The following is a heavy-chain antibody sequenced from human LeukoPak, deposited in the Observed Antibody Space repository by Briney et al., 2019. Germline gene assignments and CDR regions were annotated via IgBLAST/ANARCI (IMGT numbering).Heavy chain of an antibody. Sequence: ASVKVSCKASGYTFTSTEIMWVRQATVQVLEWMGWMNPNSGDTGYAQKFKGRVTMTRDTSTSTAYMELSRLRFEDTAVYYCARAPRQLSYYYGVDVWGQGTTVTVSS. D-gene: IGHD5-18*01. CDR2: MNPNSGDT. CDR3: ARAPRQLSYYYGVDV. CDR1: GYTFTSTE. V-gene: IGHV1-8*01. J-gene: IGHJ6*02.